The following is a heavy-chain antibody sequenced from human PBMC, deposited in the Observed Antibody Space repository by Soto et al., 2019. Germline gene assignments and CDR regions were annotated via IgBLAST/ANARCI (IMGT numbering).Heavy chain of an antibody. CDR1: GGSFSGYY. J-gene: IGHJ6*02. CDR2: INHSGST. CDR3: GRGSHLVEDPAPKRGGMDV. Sequence: SETLSLTCAVYGGSFSGYYWSWIRQSPGKGLEWIGEINHSGSTNYNPSLKSRVTISVDTSKNQFSLKLNSVTAADTAVYYCGRGSHLVEDPAPKRGGMDVGGQGTTVTVSS. D-gene: IGHD2-2*01. V-gene: IGHV4-34*01.